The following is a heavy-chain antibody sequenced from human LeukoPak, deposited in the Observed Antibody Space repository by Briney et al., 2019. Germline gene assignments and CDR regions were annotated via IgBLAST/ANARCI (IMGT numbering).Heavy chain of an antibody. CDR2: IYASGST. Sequence: PSETLSLTCTVSSGSISGSYYWYWIRQPAGKGLEWIGRIYASGSTNYDPSLKSRVTISVDKSNNQFSLMVTSVTAADTVVYYCARGKQNAVDYWGQGILVTVSS. CDR3: ARGKQNAVDY. CDR1: SGSISGSYY. J-gene: IGHJ4*02. V-gene: IGHV4-4*07. D-gene: IGHD1-1*01.